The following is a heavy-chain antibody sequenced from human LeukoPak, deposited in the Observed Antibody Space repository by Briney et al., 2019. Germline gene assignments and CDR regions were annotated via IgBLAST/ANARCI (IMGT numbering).Heavy chain of an antibody. CDR2: IYYSGNT. CDR3: ARGGLVAATYYFDY. D-gene: IGHD2-2*01. Sequence: SETLSLTCTVSGDSISSSSSYWGWIRQPPGKGLEWIGSIYYSGNTYYSTSLKSRVTISVDTSKNQFSLKLNSVTAADTAVYYCARGGLVAATYYFDYWGQGTLVTVSS. CDR1: GDSISSSSSY. V-gene: IGHV4-39*01. J-gene: IGHJ4*02.